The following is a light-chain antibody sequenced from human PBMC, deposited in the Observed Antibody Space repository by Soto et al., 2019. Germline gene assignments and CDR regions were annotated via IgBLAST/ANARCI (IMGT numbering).Light chain of an antibody. CDR3: QQYNNWPLLT. CDR1: QSVSSN. CDR2: DAS. Sequence: EIVMTQSPATLSVSPGERATLSCRASQSVSSNLAWYQQKPGQAPSLLIYDASTRATGSPARFSGSGSGTEFTLTISRLQSEDFGVYYCQQYNNWPLLTFGGGTKVEIK. J-gene: IGKJ4*01. V-gene: IGKV3D-15*01.